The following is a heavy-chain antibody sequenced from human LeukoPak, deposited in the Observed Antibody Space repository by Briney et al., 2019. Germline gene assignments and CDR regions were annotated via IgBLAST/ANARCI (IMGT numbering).Heavy chain of an antibody. Sequence: TETLSLTCAVYGGSFSGYYWSWIRQPPGKGLEWIGEINHSGSTNYNPSLKSRVTISVDTSKNQFSLKLSSVTAADTAVYYCRSWNYWGQGTLVTVSS. V-gene: IGHV4-34*01. CDR3: RSWNY. CDR1: GGSFSGYY. J-gene: IGHJ4*02. CDR2: INHSGST.